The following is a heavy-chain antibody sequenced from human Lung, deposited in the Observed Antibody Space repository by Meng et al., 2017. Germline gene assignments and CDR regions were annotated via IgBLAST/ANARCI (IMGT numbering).Heavy chain of an antibody. CDR1: GGSITSSTW. CDR2: IFHSGST. CDR3: ARFDISSSGRGGY. D-gene: IGHD1-26*01. Sequence: QGQLQEAGPGLGKPSGTLSLTCAVSGGSITSSTWWSWVRQTPGKGLEWFGEIFHSGSTNYNPPLESRVTISVDKSKNQFSLKVYSVTAVDTATYYCARFDISSSGRGGYWGQGILVTVSS. J-gene: IGHJ4*02. V-gene: IGHV4-4*02.